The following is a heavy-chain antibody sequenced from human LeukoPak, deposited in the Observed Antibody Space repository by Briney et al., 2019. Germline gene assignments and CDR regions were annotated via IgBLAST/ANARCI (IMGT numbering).Heavy chain of an antibody. Sequence: PGGSLRLSCAASGFTFSTYWMAWVRQAPGKGLEWVANIKGDETAKHQADSVEGRFTISRDNAQNSVYLQMSSLRGDDTAVYYCARDVGGSLDYWGQGTLVTVSS. CDR3: ARDVGGSLDY. V-gene: IGHV3-7*01. CDR1: GFTFSTYW. CDR2: IKGDETAK. D-gene: IGHD1-26*01. J-gene: IGHJ4*02.